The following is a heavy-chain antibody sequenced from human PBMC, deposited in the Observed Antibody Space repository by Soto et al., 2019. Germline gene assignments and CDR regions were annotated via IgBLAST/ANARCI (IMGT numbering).Heavy chain of an antibody. D-gene: IGHD2-2*01. Sequence: QLQLQESGPGLVKPSETLSLTCTVSGGSISSSSYYWGWIRQPPGKGLEWIGSIYYSGSTYYNPSLKSRVTISVATSKNQFALKLSSVTAADTAVYYCASSVVPPAVPGFDYWGQGTLVTVSS. J-gene: IGHJ4*02. CDR1: GGSISSSSYY. CDR2: IYYSGST. V-gene: IGHV4-39*01. CDR3: ASSVVPPAVPGFDY.